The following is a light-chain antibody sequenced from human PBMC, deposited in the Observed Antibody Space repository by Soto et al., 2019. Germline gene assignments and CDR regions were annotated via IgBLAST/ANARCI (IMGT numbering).Light chain of an antibody. CDR1: NIRSKS. Sequence: SYELTQPPSVSVAPGKTARITCGGNNIRSKSVHWYQQKPGQAPVVVIYYDSDRPSGIPERFSGSNSGNTATLTISGVGAGDEADYYCQAWDSSSDHVIFGGGTKVTVL. CDR2: YDS. V-gene: IGLV3-21*04. J-gene: IGLJ2*01. CDR3: QAWDSSSDHVI.